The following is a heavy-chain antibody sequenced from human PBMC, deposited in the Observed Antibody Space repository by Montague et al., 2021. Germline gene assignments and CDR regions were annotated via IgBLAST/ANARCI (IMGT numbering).Heavy chain of an antibody. D-gene: IGHD4-11*01. J-gene: IGHJ4*02. Sequence: SETLSLTCTGSGGSFTDYYWSWIRQCPGQGLEWIGDITHNGRTNSNPSLKSRVTLSVDTSKSHFSLNLTSVTAADTAVYFCARRPRITVTGRFDLWGEGTLVTVSS. CDR3: ARRPRITVTGRFDL. CDR2: ITHNGRT. V-gene: IGHV4-34*01. CDR1: GGSFTDYY.